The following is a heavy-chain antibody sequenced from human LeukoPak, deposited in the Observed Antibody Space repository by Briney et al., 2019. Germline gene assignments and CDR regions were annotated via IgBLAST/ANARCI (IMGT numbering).Heavy chain of an antibody. CDR1: GLTFSSYA. CDR2: ISGSGGST. Sequence: GGSLRLSCAASGLTFSSYAMSWVRQAPGKGLEWVSGISGSGGSTNYADSVKGRFTISRDNSKNTLYLQMNSLRAEDTAVYYCAPVPLYYYGSGSSWGQGTLVTVSS. J-gene: IGHJ4*02. V-gene: IGHV3-23*01. D-gene: IGHD3-10*01. CDR3: APVPLYYYGSGSS.